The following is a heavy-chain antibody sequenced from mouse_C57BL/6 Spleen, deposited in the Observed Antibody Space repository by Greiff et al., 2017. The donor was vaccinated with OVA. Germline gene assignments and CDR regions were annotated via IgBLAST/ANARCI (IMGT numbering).Heavy chain of an antibody. Sequence: VQLQQSGPELVKPGASVKIPCKASGYTFTDYNMGWVKQSHGKSLEWIGDINPNNGGTIYNQKFKGKATLTVDKSSSTAYMELRSLTSEDTAVYYCARGWDGNYFDYWGQGTTLTVSS. V-gene: IGHV1-18*01. J-gene: IGHJ2*01. D-gene: IGHD4-1*01. CDR3: ARGWDGNYFDY. CDR1: GYTFTDYN. CDR2: INPNNGGT.